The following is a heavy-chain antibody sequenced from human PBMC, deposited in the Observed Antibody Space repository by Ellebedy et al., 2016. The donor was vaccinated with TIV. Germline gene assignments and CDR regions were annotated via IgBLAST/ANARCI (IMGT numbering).Heavy chain of an antibody. CDR3: ARYSSSLPFDY. D-gene: IGHD6-6*01. J-gene: IGHJ4*02. CDR2: ISSSSIYI. Sequence: GGSLRLSXAASGFTFSNYNMNWVRQAPGKGLEWVSSISSSSIYIYYADSVKGRFTISRDNAKNSLYLQMNSLRAEDTAVYYCARYSSSLPFDYWGQGTLVTVSS. CDR1: GFTFSNYN. V-gene: IGHV3-21*01.